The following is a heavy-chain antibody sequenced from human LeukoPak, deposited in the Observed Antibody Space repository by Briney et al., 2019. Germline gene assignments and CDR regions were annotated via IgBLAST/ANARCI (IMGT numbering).Heavy chain of an antibody. CDR2: ISNDGGGT. CDR3: AKGSSGYFVDL. Sequence: GGSLRLSCAASGFIFNNYGLIWVRQAPGKGLEWVSAISNDGGGTNYADFVKGRFTIARNNSKNTLFLQMNSLRAEDTALYYCAKGSSGYFVDLWGQGTLVTVSS. V-gene: IGHV3-23*01. J-gene: IGHJ5*02. D-gene: IGHD3-22*01. CDR1: GFIFNNYG.